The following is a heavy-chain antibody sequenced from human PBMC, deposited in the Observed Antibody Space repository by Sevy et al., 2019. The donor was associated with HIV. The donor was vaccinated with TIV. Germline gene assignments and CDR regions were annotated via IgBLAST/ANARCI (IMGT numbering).Heavy chain of an antibody. V-gene: IGHV3-30-3*01. CDR1: GFTFSSYA. Sequence: GGSLRLSCAASGFTFSSYAMHWVRQAPGKGLEWVAVISYDGSNKYYADSLKGRFTISRDNSKNTLYLQMISLRAEDTAVYYCVGYCSGGSCLQKNWYFDLWGRGTLVTVSS. CDR2: ISYDGSNK. CDR3: VGYCSGGSCLQKNWYFDL. D-gene: IGHD2-15*01. J-gene: IGHJ2*01.